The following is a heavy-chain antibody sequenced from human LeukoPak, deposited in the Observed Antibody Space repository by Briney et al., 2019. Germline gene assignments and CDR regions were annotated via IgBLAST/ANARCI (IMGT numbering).Heavy chain of an antibody. D-gene: IGHD6-13*01. CDR1: GGSFSGYY. CDR3: ARDHSSSSEDY. CDR2: VNHGVST. Sequence: SETLSLTCAVYGGSFSGYYWSWIRQPPGQGLEWIGDVNHGVSTNYNPSLKSRVTISVDTSKNQFSLKLNSVTAADTAVYYCARDHSSSSEDYWGQGTLVTVSS. V-gene: IGHV4-34*01. J-gene: IGHJ4*02.